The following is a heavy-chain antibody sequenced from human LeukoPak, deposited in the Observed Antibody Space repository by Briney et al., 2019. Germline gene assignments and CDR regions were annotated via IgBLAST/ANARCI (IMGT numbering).Heavy chain of an antibody. D-gene: IGHD2-21*02. CDR2: IHYGGTT. Sequence: PSETLSLTCTVSGGSICSGYYWAWIRQPPGKGLEWIGSIHYGGTTHYNPSLQSRVTISADTSKNQFALDPRSVTAADTAVYYCTRDIGDFVSDFWGQGTLVTVSS. CDR1: GGSICSGYY. J-gene: IGHJ4*02. V-gene: IGHV4-39*02. CDR3: TRDIGDFVSDF.